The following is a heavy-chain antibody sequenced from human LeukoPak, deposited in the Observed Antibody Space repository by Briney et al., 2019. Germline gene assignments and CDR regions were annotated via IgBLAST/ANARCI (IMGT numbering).Heavy chain of an antibody. D-gene: IGHD3-22*01. J-gene: IGHJ3*02. V-gene: IGHV4-39*07. Sequence: SETLSLTCTVASGSISTSNYYWGWVRQPPGNALEWIGNIFYSGSTYYSPSLKSRVTISLDTSRNQFSLKLNSVTAADTAVYYCAKSNGYGLMDIWGQGTMVTVSS. CDR3: AKSNGYGLMDI. CDR1: SGSISTSNYY. CDR2: IFYSGST.